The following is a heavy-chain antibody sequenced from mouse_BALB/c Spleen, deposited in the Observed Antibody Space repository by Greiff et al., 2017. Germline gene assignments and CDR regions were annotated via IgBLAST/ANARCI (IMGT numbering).Heavy chain of an antibody. V-gene: IGHV5-6-3*01. CDR2: INSNGGST. D-gene: IGHD2-1*01. J-gene: IGHJ3*01. Sequence: EVHLVESGGGLVQPGGSLKLSCAASGFTFSSYGMSWVRQTPDKRLELVATINSNGGSTYYPDSVKGRFTISRDNAKNTLYLQMSSLKSEDTAMYYCARGGNYGNWFAYWGQGTLVTVSA. CDR1: GFTFSSYG. CDR3: ARGGNYGNWFAY.